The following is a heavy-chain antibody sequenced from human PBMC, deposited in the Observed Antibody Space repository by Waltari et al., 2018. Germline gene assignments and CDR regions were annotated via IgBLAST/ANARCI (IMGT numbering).Heavy chain of an antibody. CDR1: GGSFSGYY. D-gene: IGHD6-13*01. J-gene: IGHJ4*02. CDR2: INHSGST. V-gene: IGHV4-34*01. Sequence: QVQLQQWGAGLLKPSETLSLTCAVYGGSFSGYYWSWIRQPPGKGLEWIGEINHSGSTNYNPSLKSRVTISVDTSKNQFSLKLSSVTAADTAVYYCARHGSSSSSWYVYWGQGTLVTVSS. CDR3: ARHGSSSSSWYVY.